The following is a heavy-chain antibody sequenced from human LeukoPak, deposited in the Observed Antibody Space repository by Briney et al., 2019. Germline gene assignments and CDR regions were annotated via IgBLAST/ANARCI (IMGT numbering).Heavy chain of an antibody. CDR1: GFTFSSYG. J-gene: IGHJ4*02. V-gene: IGHV3-30*02. CDR3: AKDGNFGSGSYYRGDS. CDR2: IRYDGSNK. D-gene: IGHD3-10*01. Sequence: GGSLRLSCAASGFTFSSYGMHWVRQAPGKGLEWVAFIRYDGSNKYYADSVKGRFTISRDNSKNTLYLQMNSLRAEDTAVYYCAKDGNFGSGSYYRGDSWGQGTLVAVSS.